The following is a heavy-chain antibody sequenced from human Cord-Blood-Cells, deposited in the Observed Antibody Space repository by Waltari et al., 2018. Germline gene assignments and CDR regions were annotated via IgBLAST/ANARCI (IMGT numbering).Heavy chain of an antibody. Sequence: EVQLVESGGGLVKPGGSLRLSCAASGFTFSNAWMSWVRQAPGKGLEWVGRIKSKTDGGTTDYAAPGKGRFTISRDDSKNTLYLQMNSLKTEDTAVYYCTTDLDTMVRGVDYWGQGTLVTVSS. CDR1: GFTFSNAW. D-gene: IGHD3-10*01. J-gene: IGHJ4*02. CDR3: TTDLDTMVRGVDY. CDR2: IKSKTDGGTT. V-gene: IGHV3-15*01.